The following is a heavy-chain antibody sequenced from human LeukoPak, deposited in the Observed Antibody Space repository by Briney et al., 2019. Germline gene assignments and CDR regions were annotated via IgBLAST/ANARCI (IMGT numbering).Heavy chain of an antibody. J-gene: IGHJ4*02. V-gene: IGHV1-2*06. CDR2: TNPNSGGT. CDR1: GYTFTGYY. CDR3: ARDRGRIVGAPDY. D-gene: IGHD1-26*01. Sequence: ASVKVSCKASGYTFTGYYMHWVRQAPGQGLEWMGRTNPNSGGTNYAQKFQGRVTMTRDTSISTAYMELSRLRSDDTAVYYCARDRGRIVGAPDYWGQGTLVTVSS.